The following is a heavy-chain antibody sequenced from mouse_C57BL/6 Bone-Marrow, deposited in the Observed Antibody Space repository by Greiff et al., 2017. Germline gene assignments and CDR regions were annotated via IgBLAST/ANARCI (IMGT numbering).Heavy chain of an antibody. CDR3: SRLWDITPVVAPYYLDY. D-gene: IGHD1-1*01. CDR1: GYTFTSSG. J-gene: IGHJ2*01. CDR2: IYPRSGNT. V-gene: IGHV1-81*01. Sequence: QVQLQQSGAELARPGASVKLSCKASGYTFTSSGISWVKQRTGQGLEWIGEIYPRSGNTYYNEKFKGKATLTADKSSSTAYMELRSLTSEDSAVYFCSRLWDITPVVAPYYLDYWGQGTTLTVSS.